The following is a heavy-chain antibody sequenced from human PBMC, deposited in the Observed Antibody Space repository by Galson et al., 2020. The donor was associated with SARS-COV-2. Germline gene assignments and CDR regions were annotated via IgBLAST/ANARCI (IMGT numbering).Heavy chain of an antibody. D-gene: IGHD6-13*01. CDR2: IYYSGST. J-gene: IGHJ6*02. Sequence: SATLSLTCTVSGGSISSGGYYWSWIRQHPGKGLEWIGYIYYSGSTYYNPSLKSRVTISVDTSKNQFSLKLSSVTAADTAVYYCARDAGEQQLGYYYYYGLDVWGQGTTVTVSS. CDR1: GGSISSGGYY. CDR3: ARDAGEQQLGYYYYYGLDV. V-gene: IGHV4-31*03.